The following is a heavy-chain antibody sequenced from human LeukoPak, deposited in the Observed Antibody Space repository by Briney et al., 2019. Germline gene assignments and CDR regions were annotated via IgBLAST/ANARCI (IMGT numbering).Heavy chain of an antibody. Sequence: ASVKVSCKASDYTFIDYGICWVRQAPGQGLAWMGWISTKIGYTKYAQKFQGRVTMTTDTSTSTAYMELRSLSSDDTAVYYCARDGVSGWFEYWGQGTLLTVSS. CDR1: DYTFIDYG. CDR2: ISTKIGYT. J-gene: IGHJ4*02. V-gene: IGHV1-18*01. CDR3: ARDGVSGWFEY. D-gene: IGHD6-19*01.